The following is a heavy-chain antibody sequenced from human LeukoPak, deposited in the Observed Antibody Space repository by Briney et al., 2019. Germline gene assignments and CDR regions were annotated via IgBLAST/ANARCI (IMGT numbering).Heavy chain of an antibody. CDR1: GGSISSYY. D-gene: IGHD3-22*01. Sequence: SETLSLTCTVSGGSISSYYWSWIRQPPGKGLEWIGYIYYSGSTNYNPSLKSRVTISVDTSKNQFSLKLSSVTAADTAVYYCARGRDVFPEDRKWLLDYWGQGTLVTVSS. CDR2: IYYSGST. CDR3: ARGRDVFPEDRKWLLDY. V-gene: IGHV4-59*01. J-gene: IGHJ4*02.